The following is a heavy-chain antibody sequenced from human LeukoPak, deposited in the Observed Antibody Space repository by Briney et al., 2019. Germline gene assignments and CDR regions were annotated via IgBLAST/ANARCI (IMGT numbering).Heavy chain of an antibody. CDR2: IYYSGST. V-gene: IGHV4-59*01. D-gene: IGHD6-6*01. CDR3: ARLTYSSSSYYYYYYMDV. Sequence: PSETLSLTCTVSGGSISSYYWSWIRQPPGKGLEWLGYIYYSGSTNYNPSLKSRVTISVDTSKNQFSLKLSSVTAADTAVYYCARLTYSSSSYYYYYYMDVWGKGTTVTVSS. J-gene: IGHJ6*03. CDR1: GGSISSYY.